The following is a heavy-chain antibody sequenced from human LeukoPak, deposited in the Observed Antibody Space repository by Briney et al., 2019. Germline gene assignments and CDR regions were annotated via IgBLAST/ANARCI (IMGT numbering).Heavy chain of an antibody. Sequence: KPSETLSLTCAVYGGSFSGYYWSWIRQPPGKGLEWIGEINHSGRTNYNPSLKSRVTISVDTSKNQFSLKLSSVTAADTAVYYCAREGSGWYGHYFDYWGQGTLVTVSS. J-gene: IGHJ4*02. CDR2: INHSGRT. CDR3: AREGSGWYGHYFDY. CDR1: GGSFSGYY. V-gene: IGHV4-34*01. D-gene: IGHD6-19*01.